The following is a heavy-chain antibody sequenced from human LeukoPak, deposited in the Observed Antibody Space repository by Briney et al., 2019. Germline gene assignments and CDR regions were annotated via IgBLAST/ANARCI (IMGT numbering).Heavy chain of an antibody. Sequence: PGGSLRLSCAASGFTFSSYEMNWVRQAPGKGLEWVSYISSSGSTIYYADSVKGRFTISRDNAKNSLYLQMNSLRAEDTAVYYCARDWDYGAFDYWGQGTLVTVSS. D-gene: IGHD4-17*01. CDR2: ISSSGSTI. CDR1: GFTFSSYE. CDR3: ARDWDYGAFDY. J-gene: IGHJ4*02. V-gene: IGHV3-48*03.